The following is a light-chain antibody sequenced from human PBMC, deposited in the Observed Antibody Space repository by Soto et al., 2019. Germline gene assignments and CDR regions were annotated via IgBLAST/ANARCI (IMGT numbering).Light chain of an antibody. CDR2: GAS. Sequence: EIVLTQSPGTLSLSPGEGATLSCRASQSVDSNYLAWYQKKPGQAPRLLIYGASSRATGIPDRFSGSGSGTDFTLTISRLEPEDFAVYYCQQYGSSPGFTFGPGTKVDIK. CDR1: QSVDSNY. J-gene: IGKJ3*01. CDR3: QQYGSSPGFT. V-gene: IGKV3-20*01.